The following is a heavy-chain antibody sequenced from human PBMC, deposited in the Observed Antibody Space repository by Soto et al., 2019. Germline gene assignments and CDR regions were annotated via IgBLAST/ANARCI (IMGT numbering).Heavy chain of an antibody. CDR3: AREHVNYDSSGDFDY. J-gene: IGHJ4*02. V-gene: IGHV1-2*04. Sequence: GPSVKVSCKASGYTFTGYYMHWVRQAPGQGLEWMGWINPNSGGTNYAQKFQGWVTMTRDTSISTAYMELSRLRSDDTAVYYCAREHVNYDSSGDFDYWGQGTLVTVSS. CDR1: GYTFTGYY. D-gene: IGHD3-22*01. CDR2: INPNSGGT.